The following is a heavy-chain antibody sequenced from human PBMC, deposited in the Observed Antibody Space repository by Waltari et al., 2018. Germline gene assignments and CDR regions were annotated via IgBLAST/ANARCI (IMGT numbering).Heavy chain of an antibody. CDR3: ARVFGGDY. CDR2: IYSGGST. Sequence: EVQLVETGGGLIQPGGSLRLSCVASGFTVSSNYMSWVRQAPGKGLGGVSVIYSGGSTYYADSVKGRFTIARDNAKNTLYLQMSSLRAEDTAVYYCARVFGGDYWGQGTLVTVSS. V-gene: IGHV3-53*02. D-gene: IGHD2-15*01. J-gene: IGHJ4*02. CDR1: GFTVSSNY.